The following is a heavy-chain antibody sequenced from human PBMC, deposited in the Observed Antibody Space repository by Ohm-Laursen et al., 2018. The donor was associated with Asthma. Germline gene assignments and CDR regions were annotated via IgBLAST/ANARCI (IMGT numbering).Heavy chain of an antibody. Sequence: SDTLSLTWTVSGGAINRGGYYWSWIRQHPGKGLEYIGYIFHSGSAYYNPSLKSRVTISLDTSNIKFSLELSSVTAADTAVYYCARYTTAVTFDSWGQGALVTVSS. V-gene: IGHV4-31*02. D-gene: IGHD4-17*01. CDR2: IFHSGSA. CDR3: ARYTTAVTFDS. CDR1: GGAINRGGYY. J-gene: IGHJ5*01.